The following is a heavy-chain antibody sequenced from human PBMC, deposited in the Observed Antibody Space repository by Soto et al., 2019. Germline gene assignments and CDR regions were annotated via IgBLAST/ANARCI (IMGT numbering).Heavy chain of an antibody. CDR3: AKDRGSGIYAANFQYYGMDV. Sequence: EEQLVESGGGLVQPGRSLRLSCAASGFTFDDFAMHWVRQAPGKGLEWVSGINWNSGRIGYADSVKGRFTISRDNAKTSLCLQMNSLRAEDTALYYCAKDRGSGIYAANFQYYGMDVWGQGTTVTVSS. CDR1: GFTFDDFA. J-gene: IGHJ6*02. V-gene: IGHV3-9*01. D-gene: IGHD3-10*01. CDR2: INWNSGRI.